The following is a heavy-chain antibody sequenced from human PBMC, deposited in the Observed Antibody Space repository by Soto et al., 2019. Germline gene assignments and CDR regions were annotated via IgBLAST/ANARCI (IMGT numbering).Heavy chain of an antibody. J-gene: IGHJ5*02. V-gene: IGHV3-7*01. CDR3: ARGGSNYAS. CDR1: GFTFSDSW. D-gene: IGHD4-4*01. CDR2: IKPDESEK. Sequence: GALRLSCTASGFTFSDSWMTWVRQAPGKGLEWVARIKPDESEKKYADSVKGRFSISRDNAKNSMYLQMDSLRGEDTAVYYCARGGSNYASWGQGTLVTVSS.